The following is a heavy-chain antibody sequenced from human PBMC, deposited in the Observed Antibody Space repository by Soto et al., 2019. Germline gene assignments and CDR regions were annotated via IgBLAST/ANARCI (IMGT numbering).Heavy chain of an antibody. CDR1: GYTFTSYG. Sequence: ASVKVSCKASGYTFTSYGISWVRQAPGQGLEWMGWISAYNGNTNYAQKLQGRVTMTTDTSTSTAYMELRSLRSDDTAVYYCARDLEGELERGSWFDPWGQGTLVTVSS. CDR3: ARDLEGELERGSWFDP. D-gene: IGHD1-26*01. J-gene: IGHJ5*02. V-gene: IGHV1-18*01. CDR2: ISAYNGNT.